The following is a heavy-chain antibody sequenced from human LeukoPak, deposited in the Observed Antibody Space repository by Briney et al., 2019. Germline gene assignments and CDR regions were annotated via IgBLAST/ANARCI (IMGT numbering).Heavy chain of an antibody. J-gene: IGHJ3*02. Sequence: GGSLRLSCAASGFTFSYYWMHWVRQAPGKGLVGVSRINSDGGSTTYVDSVRGRFTISRDNAKNTLYLQMNSVRVGDTAVYFCARDLNSGSYSSDAFDIWGQGTMVTVSS. CDR2: INSDGGST. V-gene: IGHV3-74*01. CDR3: ARDLNSGSYSSDAFDI. D-gene: IGHD1-26*01. CDR1: GFTFSYYW.